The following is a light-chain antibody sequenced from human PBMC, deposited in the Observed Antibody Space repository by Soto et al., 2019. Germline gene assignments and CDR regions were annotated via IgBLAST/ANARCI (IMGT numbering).Light chain of an antibody. Sequence: EVVFTQSPGTLSLSAGERATLFCRASERVASNYLAWYQQKPGQAPRLLIYDASNRATGIPARFSGSGSGTDFTLTISSLEPEDFAVYYCQQRSNWPQLTFGQGTKVDIK. CDR2: DAS. CDR1: ERVASNY. V-gene: IGKV3-11*01. CDR3: QQRSNWPQLT. J-gene: IGKJ4*01.